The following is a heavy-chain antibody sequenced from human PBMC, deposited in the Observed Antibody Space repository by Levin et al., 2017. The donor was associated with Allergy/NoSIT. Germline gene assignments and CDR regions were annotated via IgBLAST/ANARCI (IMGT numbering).Heavy chain of an antibody. CDR1: GYVFTGYY. CDR2: INPTSGDT. CDR3: ARGGPLD. V-gene: IGHV1-2*06. J-gene: IGHJ4*02. Sequence: GESLKISCKASGYVFTGYYMHWVRQAPGQGLEWMGRINPTSGDTDYAQKFRDRIIMTRDTSINTAYMELSRLRSDDTAVYYCARGGPLDWGQGTLVTVSS.